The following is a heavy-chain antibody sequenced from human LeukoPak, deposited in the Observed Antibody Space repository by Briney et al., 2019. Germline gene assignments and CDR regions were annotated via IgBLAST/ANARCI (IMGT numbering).Heavy chain of an antibody. CDR2: MNTNSGNT. CDR1: GYTFTSYD. V-gene: IGHV1-8*01. D-gene: IGHD3-10*01. Sequence: ASVKVSCKASGYTFTSYDINWVRQATGQGLEWMGWMNTNSGNTGYAQKFQGRVTMIRNTSISTAYMELSSLRSEDTAVYYCARGDSYYGSGSCLNDYWGQGTLVTVSS. CDR3: ARGDSYYGSGSCLNDY. J-gene: IGHJ4*02.